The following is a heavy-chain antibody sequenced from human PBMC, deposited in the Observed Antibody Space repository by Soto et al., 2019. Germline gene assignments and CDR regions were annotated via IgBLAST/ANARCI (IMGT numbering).Heavy chain of an antibody. Sequence: EVQLVESGGTSIQPGGSLRLSCAASGFSVSSDYMSWVRQAPGKGLEWVSLIYSGGDTYYADSVKGRFTISRDISSNTIYLHMTSLRADDTAIYYCTRAGSDPGNFYISNYYAMDVWGLGTTVTVSS. V-gene: IGHV3-53*01. CDR2: IYSGGDT. D-gene: IGHD3-10*01. J-gene: IGHJ6*02. CDR1: GFSVSSDY. CDR3: TRAGSDPGNFYISNYYAMDV.